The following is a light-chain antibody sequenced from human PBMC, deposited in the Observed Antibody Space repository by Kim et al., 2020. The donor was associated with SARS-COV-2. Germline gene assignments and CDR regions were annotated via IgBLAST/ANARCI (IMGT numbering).Light chain of an antibody. J-gene: IGKJ1*01. CDR3: QQYSTLWT. CDR2: KAS. CDR1: QSISSW. Sequence: SASVGDRVNITCRASQSISSWLAWYQQKPGKAPKVLMYKASSLESGVQSRFSGSGSGTEFTLTISGLQPDDFATYFCQQYSTLWTFGQGTKVDIK. V-gene: IGKV1-5*03.